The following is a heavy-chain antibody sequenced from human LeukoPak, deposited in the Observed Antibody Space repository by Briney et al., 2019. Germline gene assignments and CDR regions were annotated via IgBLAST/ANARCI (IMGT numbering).Heavy chain of an antibody. J-gene: IGHJ4*02. CDR1: GGSFSGYY. CDR3: AVGWKEYYFDY. CDR2: INHSGST. V-gene: IGHV4-34*01. D-gene: IGHD1-1*01. Sequence: KTSETLSLTCAVYGGSFSGYYWSWIRQPPGKGLEWIGEINHSGSTNYNPSLKSRVTISVDTSKNQFSLKLSSVTAADTAVYYCAVGWKEYYFDYWGQGTLVTVSS.